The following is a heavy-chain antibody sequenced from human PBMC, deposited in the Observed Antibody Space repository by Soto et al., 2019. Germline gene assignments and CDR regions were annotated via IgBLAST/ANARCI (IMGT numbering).Heavy chain of an antibody. CDR3: ARLKLGDSSGYYYFDY. J-gene: IGHJ4*02. CDR2: IYYSGST. CDR1: GGSISSSSYY. D-gene: IGHD3-22*01. Sequence: PSETLSLTCTVSGGSISSSSYYWGWIRQPPGKGLEWIGSIYYSGSTYYNPSLKSRVTISVDTSKNQFSLKLSSVTAADTAVYYCARLKLGDSSGYYYFDYWGQGTLVTVSS. V-gene: IGHV4-39*01.